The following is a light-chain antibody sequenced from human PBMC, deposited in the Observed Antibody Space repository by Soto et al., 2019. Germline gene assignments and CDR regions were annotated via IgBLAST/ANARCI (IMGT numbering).Light chain of an antibody. V-gene: IGLV2-14*01. Sequence: QSALTQPASVSGSPGQSITISCTGTSSDVGGYKYVSWYQQHPGKAPKLIIYEVSVRPSGVSNRFSGSKSGNTASLTISGLQAEDEADYYCSSYTTTTTLXFGGGTKLTVL. CDR3: SSYTTTTTLX. CDR1: SSDVGGYKY. CDR2: EVS. J-gene: IGLJ3*02.